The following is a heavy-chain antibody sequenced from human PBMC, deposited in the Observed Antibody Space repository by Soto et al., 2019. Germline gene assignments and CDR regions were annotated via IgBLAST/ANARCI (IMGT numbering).Heavy chain of an antibody. Sequence: WTWIRQSPGRGLEWIGEIDHSGSTNYNPSLTSRVTMSVDTTKKRISLTLLSLTSADTAVYFCARRGAWTAPAAFDSWGQGTLVTVSS. V-gene: IGHV4-34*01. CDR3: ARRGAWTAPAAFDS. D-gene: IGHD6-13*01. J-gene: IGHJ4*02. CDR2: IDHSGST.